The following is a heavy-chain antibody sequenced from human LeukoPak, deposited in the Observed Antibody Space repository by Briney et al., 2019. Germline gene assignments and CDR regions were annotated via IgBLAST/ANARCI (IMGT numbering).Heavy chain of an antibody. V-gene: IGHV3-7*01. Sequence: GGSLRLSCGASGFTFGSNWMSWVRQAPGEGLEWVANINQDGSEKFYVDSVKGRFSISRDNAKNSLYLQMNSLRAEDTAVYYCARENRDGQNPYNWFDPWGQGTLVTVSS. CDR2: INQDGSEK. CDR3: ARENRDGQNPYNWFDP. J-gene: IGHJ5*02. D-gene: IGHD5-24*01. CDR1: GFTFGSNW.